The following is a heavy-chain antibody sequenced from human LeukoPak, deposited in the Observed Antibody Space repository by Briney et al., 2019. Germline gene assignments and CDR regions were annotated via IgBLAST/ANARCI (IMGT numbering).Heavy chain of an antibody. Sequence: NPSETLSLTCTVSGGSISSYYWSWLRQPAGKGLEWIGRIYTSGSTNYNPSLKSRVTMSVDTSKNQFSLKLSSVTAADTAVYYCARVGTYYYGSGVNYYFDYWGQGTLVTVSS. CDR3: ARVGTYYYGSGVNYYFDY. CDR1: GGSISSYY. J-gene: IGHJ4*02. V-gene: IGHV4-4*07. CDR2: IYTSGST. D-gene: IGHD3-10*01.